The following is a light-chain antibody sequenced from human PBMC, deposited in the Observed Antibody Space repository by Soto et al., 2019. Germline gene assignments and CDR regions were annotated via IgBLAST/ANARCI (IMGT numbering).Light chain of an antibody. J-gene: IGKJ4*01. CDR1: QSVNIY. CDR3: QQYDDWRRLT. Sequence: EIVMTQSPATLSVSPGERATLSCRASQSVNIYLAWYQQKPGQAPRLLIFGASYRATGIPARFSGSGSGTEFNLTISSLQSEDFAVYFCQQYDDWRRLTFGRGTKVDI. CDR2: GAS. V-gene: IGKV3D-15*01.